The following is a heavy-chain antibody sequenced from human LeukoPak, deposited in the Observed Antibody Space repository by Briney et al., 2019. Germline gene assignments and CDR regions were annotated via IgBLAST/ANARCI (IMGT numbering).Heavy chain of an antibody. CDR3: ARVTSGGYLDS. CDR2: IYTSGST. J-gene: IGHJ4*02. Sequence: SQTLSLTCTVSGVSISSGSYYWRWLRQPAGKGLEWIGRIYTSGSTNYNPSLKSRISISVDTSKNQFSLKLNSVTAADTAVYYCARVTSGGYLDSWGQGTRVTVSS. D-gene: IGHD3-22*01. V-gene: IGHV4-61*02. CDR1: GVSISSGSYY.